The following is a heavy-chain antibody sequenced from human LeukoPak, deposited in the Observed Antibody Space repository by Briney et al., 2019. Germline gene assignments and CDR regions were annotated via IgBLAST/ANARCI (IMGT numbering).Heavy chain of an antibody. D-gene: IGHD3-3*01. J-gene: IGHJ4*02. CDR1: GFTFSSYW. V-gene: IGHV3-74*01. CDR3: ARGGYYGSGRYYFDS. CDR2: IKSDGSNT. Sequence: GGSLRLSCAASGFTFSSYWMHWVRQAPGKGLVWVSRIKSDGSNTNYADSVKGRFTISRDNAKNTPHPQMNSLRAEDTAVYYCARGGYYGSGRYYFDSWGQGTLVTVSS.